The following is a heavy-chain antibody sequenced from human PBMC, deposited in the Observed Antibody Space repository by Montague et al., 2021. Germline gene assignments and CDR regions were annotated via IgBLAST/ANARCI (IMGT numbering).Heavy chain of an antibody. J-gene: IGHJ4*02. D-gene: IGHD5-24*01. CDR1: GYSFTRYW. Sequence: QSGAEVKKPGESLKISCKGSGYSFTRYWIGWVRQMPGKGLEWMGIIYPGDSDTRYSPSFQGQVTISADKSISTAHLQWSSLKASDTAMYYCARGRGDGNNWAWDFDYWGQGTLVTVSS. CDR3: ARGRGDGNNWAWDFDY. V-gene: IGHV5-51*01. CDR2: IYPGDSDT.